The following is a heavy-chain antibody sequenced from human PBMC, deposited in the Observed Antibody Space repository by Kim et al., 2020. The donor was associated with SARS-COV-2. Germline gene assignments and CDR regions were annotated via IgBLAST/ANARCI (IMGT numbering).Heavy chain of an antibody. CDR3: ASLPMGQQLPDY. J-gene: IGHJ4*02. Sequence: SETLSLTCAVYGGSFSGYYWSWIRQPPGKGLEWIGEINHSGSTNYNPSLKSRVTISVDTSKNQFSLKLSSVTAADTAVYYCASLPMGQQLPDYWGQGTLVTVSS. CDR1: GGSFSGYY. CDR2: INHSGST. D-gene: IGHD6-13*01. V-gene: IGHV4-34*01.